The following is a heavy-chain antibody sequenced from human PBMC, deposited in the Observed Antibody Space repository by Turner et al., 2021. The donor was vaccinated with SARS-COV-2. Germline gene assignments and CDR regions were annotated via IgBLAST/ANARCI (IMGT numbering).Heavy chain of an antibody. Sequence: QVQLQESGPGLVKPSETLSLTCTVSGGSISSYYWSWIRQPAGKGLEWIGRIYTSGSTNYNPSLKSRVTMSVDTSKNQFSLKLSSVTAADTAVYYCAVVPAAKTRGYYYGLDVWGQGTTVTVSS. CDR2: IYTSGST. V-gene: IGHV4-4*07. CDR3: AVVPAAKTRGYYYGLDV. D-gene: IGHD2-2*01. CDR1: GGSISSYY. J-gene: IGHJ6*02.